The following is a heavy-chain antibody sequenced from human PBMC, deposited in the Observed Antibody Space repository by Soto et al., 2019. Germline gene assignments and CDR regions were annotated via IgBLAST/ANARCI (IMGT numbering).Heavy chain of an antibody. CDR2: ISAYNGNI. CDR1: GYTFTSYG. J-gene: IGHJ4*02. V-gene: IGHV1-18*01. CDR3: ARVGYYDSSGDFDY. Sequence: ASVKVSCKASGYTFTSYGISWVRQAPGQGLEWMGWISAYNGNINYAQKLQGRVTMTTDTSTSTAYMELRSLRSDDTAVYYCARVGYYDSSGDFDYWGQGTLVTVSS. D-gene: IGHD3-22*01.